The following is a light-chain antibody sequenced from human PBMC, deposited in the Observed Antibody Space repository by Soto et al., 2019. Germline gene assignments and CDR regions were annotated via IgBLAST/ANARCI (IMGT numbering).Light chain of an antibody. J-gene: IGLJ1*01. Sequence: QAVLTQPPSASGTPGQRVTISCSGSSPNIGSNYVYWYQQLPGTAPKLLIYRNNQRPSGVPDRFSGSKSGTSASLAISGLRSEDEADYYCAAWDDSLSGYYVFGTGTKLTVL. CDR2: RNN. CDR1: SPNIGSNY. CDR3: AAWDDSLSGYYV. V-gene: IGLV1-47*01.